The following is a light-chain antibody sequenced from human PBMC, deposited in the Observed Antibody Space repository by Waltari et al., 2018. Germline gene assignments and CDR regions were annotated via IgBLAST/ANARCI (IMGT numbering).Light chain of an antibody. CDR2: GAS. CDR1: QSVSRT. Sequence: ELVFTQSPGTLSLSPGERATLSCRTSQSVSRTLAWYQQTPGQAPNLLIYGASIRATGIPDRFTGSGSGTDFSLTISSLEPEDFAVYFCQHYVRLPATFGQGTKVEIK. J-gene: IGKJ1*01. CDR3: QHYVRLPAT. V-gene: IGKV3-20*01.